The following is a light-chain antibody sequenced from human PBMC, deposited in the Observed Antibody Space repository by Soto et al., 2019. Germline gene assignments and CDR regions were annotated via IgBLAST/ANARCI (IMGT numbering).Light chain of an antibody. CDR2: GAS. Sequence: EIVMTQSPATLSVSPGERATLSCRASQSVSSNLAWYQQRPGQAPRLLIYGASTRTTGVPARFSGSGSGTESTLTIRSLQSEDFAGEHCQHYDDCPPYAFGEGTKLEIK. J-gene: IGKJ2*01. V-gene: IGKV3-15*01. CDR1: QSVSSN. CDR3: QHYDDCPPYA.